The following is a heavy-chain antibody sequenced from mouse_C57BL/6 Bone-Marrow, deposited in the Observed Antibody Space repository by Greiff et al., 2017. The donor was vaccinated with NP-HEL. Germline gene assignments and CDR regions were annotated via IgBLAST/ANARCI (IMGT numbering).Heavy chain of an antibody. D-gene: IGHD1-1*01. CDR1: GYTFTSYW. V-gene: IGHV1-7*01. CDR3: ASGDGSSGWYFDV. J-gene: IGHJ1*03. Sequence: VQLQESVAELAKPGASVKLSCKASGYTFTSYWMHWVKQRPGQGLEWIGYINPSSGYTKYNQKFKDKATLTADKSSSTAYMQLSSLTYEDSAVYYCASGDGSSGWYFDVWGTGTTVTVSS. CDR2: INPSSGYT.